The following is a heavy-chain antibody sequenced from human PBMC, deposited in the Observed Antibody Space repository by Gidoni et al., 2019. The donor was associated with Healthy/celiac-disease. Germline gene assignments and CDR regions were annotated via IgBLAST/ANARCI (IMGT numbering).Heavy chain of an antibody. CDR1: GFTVSSNY. CDR2: IYSGGST. J-gene: IGHJ4*02. Sequence: EVQLVESGGGLIQPGGSLRLSCAASGFTVSSNYMSWVRQAPGKGLEWVSVIYSGGSTYYADSVKGRFTISRDNSKNTLYLQMNSLRAEDTAVYYCARDRSGYDLGYFDYWGQGTLVTVSS. CDR3: ARDRSGYDLGYFDY. V-gene: IGHV3-53*01. D-gene: IGHD5-12*01.